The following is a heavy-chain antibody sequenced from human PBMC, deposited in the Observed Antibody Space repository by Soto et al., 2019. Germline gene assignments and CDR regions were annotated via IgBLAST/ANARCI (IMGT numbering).Heavy chain of an antibody. Sequence: SETLSLTCTVSGGSISSSSYYWGWIRQPPGKGLEWIGSIYYSGSTYYNPSLKSRVTISVDTSKNQFSLKLSSVTAADTAVYYCARQGSTDSSSWWGSWGQGTLVTVSS. CDR3: ARQGSTDSSSWWGS. V-gene: IGHV4-39*01. J-gene: IGHJ5*02. CDR2: IYYSGST. D-gene: IGHD6-13*01. CDR1: GGSISSSSYY.